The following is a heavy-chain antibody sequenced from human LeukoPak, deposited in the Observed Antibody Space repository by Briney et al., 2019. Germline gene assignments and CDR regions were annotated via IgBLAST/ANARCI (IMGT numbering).Heavy chain of an antibody. Sequence: PSETLSLTCTVSGGSISSGGYYWSWIRQHPGKGLEWIGYIYYSGSTYYNPSLKSRVTISVDTSKNQFSLKLSSVTAADTAVYYCASQTNYDFWSGYYFDYWGQGTLVTVSS. CDR2: IYYSGST. CDR3: ASQTNYDFWSGYYFDY. CDR1: GGSISSGGYY. D-gene: IGHD3-3*01. J-gene: IGHJ4*02. V-gene: IGHV4-31*03.